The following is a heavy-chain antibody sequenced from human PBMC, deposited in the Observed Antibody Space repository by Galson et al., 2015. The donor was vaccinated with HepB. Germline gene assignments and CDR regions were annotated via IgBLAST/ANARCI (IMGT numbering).Heavy chain of an antibody. CDR1: GFTFSNAW. V-gene: IGHV3-15*07. Sequence: SLRLSCAASGFTFSNAWMNWVRQAPGKGLEWVGRIKSKTDGGTTDYAAPVKGRFTISRDDSKNTLYLQMNSLKTEDTAVYYCTTRSSEDLGVTDVWGKGTTVTVSS. CDR3: TTRSSEDLGVTDV. D-gene: IGHD6-6*01. CDR2: IKSKTDGGTT. J-gene: IGHJ6*04.